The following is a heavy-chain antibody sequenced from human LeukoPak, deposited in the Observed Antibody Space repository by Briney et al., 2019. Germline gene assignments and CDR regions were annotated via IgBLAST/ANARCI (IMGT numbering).Heavy chain of an antibody. J-gene: IGHJ4*02. CDR2: IGSSGDNT. Sequence: GGSLRLSCAASGFIFRNYAMHWVRQAPGKGLEYVSAIGSSGDNTYYGDSVKGRFIISRDNSKNTLSLQMSSLRVEDTAVYYCVREERGLAIDYWGQGTLVTVSS. V-gene: IGHV3-64*02. CDR1: GFIFRNYA. CDR3: VREERGLAIDY. D-gene: IGHD5-12*01.